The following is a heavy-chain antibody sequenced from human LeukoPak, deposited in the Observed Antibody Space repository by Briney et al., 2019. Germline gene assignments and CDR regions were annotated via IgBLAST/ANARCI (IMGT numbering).Heavy chain of an antibody. J-gene: IGHJ3*02. CDR3: AREAYYDSSAPGGAFDI. V-gene: IGHV3-7*01. D-gene: IGHD3-22*01. Sequence: GGSLRLSCAASGFTFSNAWMNWVRQAPGKGLEWVANIKQDGSEKYYVDSVKGRFTISRDSAKNSLYLQMNSLRAEDTAVYYCAREAYYDSSAPGGAFDIWGQGTMVTVSS. CDR2: IKQDGSEK. CDR1: GFTFSNAW.